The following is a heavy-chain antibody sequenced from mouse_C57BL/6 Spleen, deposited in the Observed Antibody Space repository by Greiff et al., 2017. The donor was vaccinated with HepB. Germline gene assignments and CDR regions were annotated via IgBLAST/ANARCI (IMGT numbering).Heavy chain of an antibody. CDR3: ARDLYGSLFDY. CDR2: ISYDGSN. Sequence: EVLLVESGPGLVKPSQSLSLTCSVTGYSITSGYYWNWIRKLPGNKLEWVGYISYDGSNNYNPSLKNRISITRDTSKNQFFLKLKSVTTEDTATYYGARDLYGSLFDYWGQGTTLTVSS. D-gene: IGHD1-1*01. CDR1: GYSITSGYY. V-gene: IGHV3-6*01. J-gene: IGHJ2*01.